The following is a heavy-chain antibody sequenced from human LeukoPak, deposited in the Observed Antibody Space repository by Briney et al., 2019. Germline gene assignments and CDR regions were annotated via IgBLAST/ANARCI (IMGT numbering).Heavy chain of an antibody. Sequence: SETLSLTCTVSGGSISSSSYYWGWIRQPPGKGLEWIGSIYYSGSTYYNPSLKSRVTISVDTSKNQFSLKLSSVAAADTAVYYCARHRGYCSSTSCYRAEYFQHWGQGTLVTVSS. CDR2: IYYSGST. CDR1: GGSISSSSYY. J-gene: IGHJ1*01. D-gene: IGHD2-2*02. V-gene: IGHV4-39*01. CDR3: ARHRGYCSSTSCYRAEYFQH.